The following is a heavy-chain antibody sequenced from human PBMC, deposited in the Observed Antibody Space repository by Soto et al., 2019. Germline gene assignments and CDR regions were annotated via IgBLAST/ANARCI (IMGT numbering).Heavy chain of an antibody. J-gene: IGHJ4*02. D-gene: IGHD3-16*01. CDR1: GFNFGNYG. CDR3: VRDDEYDDNGVDY. Sequence: QVQLVESGGGVVQTGRSLRLSCTASGFNFGNYGMHWVRQAPGKGLEWVAVTPDDGSYQYYADSVKGRFTISRDNSKNTLYLQMNSLRAEDTAVYYCVRDDEYDDNGVDYWGQGSLVTVSS. CDR2: TPDDGSYQ. V-gene: IGHV3-33*01.